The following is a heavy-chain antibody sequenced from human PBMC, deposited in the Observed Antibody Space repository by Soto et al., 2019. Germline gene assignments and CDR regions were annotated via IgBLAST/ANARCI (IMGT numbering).Heavy chain of an antibody. CDR2: IKQDGTEK. J-gene: IGHJ3*02. Sequence: GGTLRLSCAASGFTFSRYWMNWVRQAPGKGLEWVANIKQDGTEKNYVDSVKGRFTISRDNARKSLYLQMDSLRAEDTAVYFCARGDTPMITGMDSFDIWGQGTMVTVSS. CDR1: GFTFSRYW. CDR3: ARGDTPMITGMDSFDI. V-gene: IGHV3-7*01. D-gene: IGHD5-18*01.